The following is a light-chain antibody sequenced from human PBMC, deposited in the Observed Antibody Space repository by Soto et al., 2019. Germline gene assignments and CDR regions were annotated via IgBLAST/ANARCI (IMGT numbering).Light chain of an antibody. J-gene: IGKJ1*01. CDR2: GAS. V-gene: IGKV3-15*01. Sequence: EIGMTQSPATLSVSPGERATLSCGASQRFSTNLAWYQHKPGQAPRLLIYGASTRATGIPARFSGSGSGTDFTLTISSLQPEDFATYYCQQSYSTPRTFGQGTKVDI. CDR3: QQSYSTPRT. CDR1: QRFSTN.